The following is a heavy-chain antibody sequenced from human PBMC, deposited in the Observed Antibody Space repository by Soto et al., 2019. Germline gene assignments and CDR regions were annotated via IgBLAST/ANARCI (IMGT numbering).Heavy chain of an antibody. CDR2: ISGSGGST. Sequence: PGGSLRLSCAASGFPFSSYAMSWVRQAPGKGLEWVSAISGSGGSTYYADSVKGRFTISRDNSKNTLYLQMNSLRAEDTAVYYCAKDSYPTVTPPYDYWGQGTLVTVSS. V-gene: IGHV3-23*01. J-gene: IGHJ4*02. CDR3: AKDSYPTVTPPYDY. D-gene: IGHD4-17*01. CDR1: GFPFSSYA.